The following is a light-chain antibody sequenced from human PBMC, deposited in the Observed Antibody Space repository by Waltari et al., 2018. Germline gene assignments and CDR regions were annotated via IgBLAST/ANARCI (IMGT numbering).Light chain of an antibody. CDR1: QSISSY. CDR3: QQSYSTLGYT. CDR2: AAS. V-gene: IGKV1-39*01. Sequence: DIQMTQSPSSLSASVGERVTITCRASQSISSYLNWYQQKPGKAPKLLIYAASSLQSGVPSRFSGSGSGTDFTLTISSLQPEDFATYYCQQSYSTLGYTFGQGTKLEIK. J-gene: IGKJ2*01.